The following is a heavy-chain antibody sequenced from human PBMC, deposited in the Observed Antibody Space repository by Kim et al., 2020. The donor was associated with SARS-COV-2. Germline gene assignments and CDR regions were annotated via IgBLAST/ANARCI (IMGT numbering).Heavy chain of an antibody. D-gene: IGHD6-13*01. V-gene: IGHV4-30-2*03. J-gene: IGHJ4*02. CDR3: ARQTGVSSWYSFDY. Sequence: PSLMSRVTLSVDTSKNQVSLRLSSVTAADTAVYYCARQTGVSSWYSFDYWGQGTLVTVSS.